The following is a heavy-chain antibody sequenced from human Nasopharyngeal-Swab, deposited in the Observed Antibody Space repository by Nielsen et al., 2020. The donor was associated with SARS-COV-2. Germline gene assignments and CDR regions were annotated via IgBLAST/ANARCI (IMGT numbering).Heavy chain of an antibody. CDR1: GGSFSVYY. D-gene: IGHD5-12*01. CDR2: INQSGST. V-gene: IGHV4-34*01. J-gene: IGHJ6*02. CDR3: ARGEWVRSPSDHVYYGVVV. Sequence: SETLSLTCAVYGGSFSVYYWTWIRQSPGKGLEWIGEINQSGSTKYNPSLKSRLTISVEVSKNQFSLRLTALTAADTAVYYCARGEWVRSPSDHVYYGVVVWGQGTTVTVSS.